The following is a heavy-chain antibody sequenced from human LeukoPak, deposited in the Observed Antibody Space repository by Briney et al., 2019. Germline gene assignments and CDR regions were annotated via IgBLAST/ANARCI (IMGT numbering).Heavy chain of an antibody. D-gene: IGHD6-6*01. CDR3: AKARGSSSSLAYFDY. Sequence: GGSLRLSCAASKFIFSNYWMSWVRQAPGKGLEWVSLISGSGDGTQSADSVTGRFTISRDNSKNTLYLQMDSLRADDTAIYYCAKARGSSSSLAYFDYWGQGTLVTVSS. J-gene: IGHJ4*02. V-gene: IGHV3-23*01. CDR1: KFIFSNYW. CDR2: ISGSGDGT.